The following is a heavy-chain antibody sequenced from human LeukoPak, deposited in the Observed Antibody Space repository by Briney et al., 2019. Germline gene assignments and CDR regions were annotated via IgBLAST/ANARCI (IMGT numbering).Heavy chain of an antibody. D-gene: IGHD4-17*01. CDR2: ISYIGST. J-gene: IGHJ3*02. Sequence: WTWIPQPPGKGLEWIGYISYIGSTNYNPSLKSRVPISIDTSRHQFSLRLSSVTGADTAVYYCARDLVTVTKGFDSWGQGTMVSVCS. V-gene: IGHV4-59*01. CDR3: ARDLVTVTKGFDS.